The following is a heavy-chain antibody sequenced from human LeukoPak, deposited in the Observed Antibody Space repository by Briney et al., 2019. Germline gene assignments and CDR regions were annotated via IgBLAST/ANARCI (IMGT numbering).Heavy chain of an antibody. CDR1: GGSISSSNW. CDR2: IYHSGST. V-gene: IGHV4-4*02. J-gene: IGHJ5*02. CDR3: ARHVNYGSGSYYNVNWFDP. D-gene: IGHD3-10*01. Sequence: PSGTLSLTCAVSGGSISSSNWWSWVRQPPGKGLEWIGEIYHSGSTNYNPSLKSRVTISVDTSKNQFSLKLSSVTAADTAVYYCARHVNYGSGSYYNVNWFDPWGQGTLVTVSS.